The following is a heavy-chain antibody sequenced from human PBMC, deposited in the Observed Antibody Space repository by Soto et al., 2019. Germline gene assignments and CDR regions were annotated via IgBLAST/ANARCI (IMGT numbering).Heavy chain of an antibody. CDR2: ITYTGVCT. V-gene: IGHV3-23*01. CDR3: AKSSVWYPYFDS. D-gene: IGHD6-13*01. Sequence: GSLRLSCAASEFSFDDSAMSWVRQAPGKGLEWVSSITYTGVCTYYADSVKGRFTISRGNSRDTLFLQMNSLRAEDTAIYYCAKSSVWYPYFDSWGQGTLVTVSS. J-gene: IGHJ4*02. CDR1: EFSFDDSA.